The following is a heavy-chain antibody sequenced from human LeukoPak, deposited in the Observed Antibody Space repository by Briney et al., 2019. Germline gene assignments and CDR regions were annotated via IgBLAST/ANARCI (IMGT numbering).Heavy chain of an antibody. Sequence: GGSLRLSCAASGFTFSSYSMNWVRQAPGKGLEWVSYISSSSSTIYYADSVKGRFTISRDNAKNSLCLQMNSLRAEDTAVYYCARDRSRFLEWYIDVWGKGTTVTVSS. V-gene: IGHV3-48*01. CDR1: GFTFSSYS. CDR3: ARDRSRFLEWYIDV. D-gene: IGHD3-3*01. CDR2: ISSSSSTI. J-gene: IGHJ6*03.